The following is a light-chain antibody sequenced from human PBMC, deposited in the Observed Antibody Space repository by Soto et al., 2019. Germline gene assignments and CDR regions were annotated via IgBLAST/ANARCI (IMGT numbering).Light chain of an antibody. CDR3: SSYTTFRTPHVA. V-gene: IGLV2-14*01. CDR1: NSDIGGYNY. Sequence: QSALTQPASVSGSLGQSITISCTGSNSDIGGYNYVSWYQQHPGKAPKLLIHEVTNRPSGVSDRFSGSKSANTASLTISGLQAEDEAHYYCSSYTTFRTPHVAFGGGTKLTVL. CDR2: EVT. J-gene: IGLJ2*01.